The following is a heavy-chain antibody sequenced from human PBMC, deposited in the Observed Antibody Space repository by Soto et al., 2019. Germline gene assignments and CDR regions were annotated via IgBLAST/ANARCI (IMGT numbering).Heavy chain of an antibody. CDR1: GFTFSSYA. Sequence: GGSLRLSCAASGFTFSSYAMSWVRQAPGKGLEWVSAISGSGGSTYYADSVKGRFTISRDNSKNTLYLQMNSLRAEDTAVYYCAKDPPTGYSSGWYEGADYWGQGTLVTVSS. D-gene: IGHD6-19*01. CDR3: AKDPPTGYSSGWYEGADY. CDR2: ISGSGGST. J-gene: IGHJ4*02. V-gene: IGHV3-23*01.